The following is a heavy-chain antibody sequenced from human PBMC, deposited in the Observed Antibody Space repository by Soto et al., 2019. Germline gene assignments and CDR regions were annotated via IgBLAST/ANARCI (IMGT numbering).Heavy chain of an antibody. J-gene: IGHJ5*02. CDR3: AREIVTAGGNNYFDP. V-gene: IGHV4-4*02. CDR2: VYHTGDT. Sequence: SETLSLTCGVSGGTVASSHWWSWVRQSPGRGLEWIGNVYHTGDTNFNPSLQSRVTFSVDESNNQFSLRLTSVTAADTAVYFCAREIVTAGGNNYFDPWGPGTLVTVSS. CDR1: GGTVASSHW. D-gene: IGHD2-21*02.